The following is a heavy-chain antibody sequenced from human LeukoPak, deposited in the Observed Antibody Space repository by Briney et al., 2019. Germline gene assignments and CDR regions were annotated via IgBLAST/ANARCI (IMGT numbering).Heavy chain of an antibody. CDR3: ARTILVAPAIDYFDY. CDR2: IYAGGTT. J-gene: IGHJ4*02. D-gene: IGHD2-2*01. CDR1: GFSFSSYA. Sequence: GGSLRLSCAASGFSFSSYAMSWVRQAPGKGLEWVSIIYAGGTTYYADSVKDRFTISRDNSKNTLYLQMDSLRAEDTAVYYCARTILVAPAIDYFDYWGQGTLVTVSS. V-gene: IGHV3-53*01.